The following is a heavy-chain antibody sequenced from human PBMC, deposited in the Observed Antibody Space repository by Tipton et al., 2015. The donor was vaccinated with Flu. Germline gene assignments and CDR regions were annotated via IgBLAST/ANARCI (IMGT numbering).Heavy chain of an antibody. CDR3: ARRDYSNYVSDPKSWFDP. V-gene: IGHV4-59*08. CDR2: VSRTGST. Sequence: TLSLTCSVSGGSISDYYWSWVRQPPGKGLEWIGTVSRTGSTIYNPSLKSRVTISIDTSKNHFSLKMKSVTASDMAVYYCARRDYSNYVSDPKSWFDPWGQGTLVAVSS. CDR1: GGSISDYY. D-gene: IGHD4-11*01. J-gene: IGHJ5*02.